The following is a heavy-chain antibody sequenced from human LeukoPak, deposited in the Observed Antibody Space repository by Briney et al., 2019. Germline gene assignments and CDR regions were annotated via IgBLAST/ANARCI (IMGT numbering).Heavy chain of an antibody. V-gene: IGHV1-2*02. Sequence: ASVKDSCKASGYTFTGYYMHWVRQAPGQGLEWMGWINPNSGGTNYAQKFQGRVTMTRDTSISTAYMELSRLRSDDTAVYYCARERADCSSTSCYILAFDIWGQGTMVTVSS. CDR2: INPNSGGT. J-gene: IGHJ3*02. CDR3: ARERADCSSTSCYILAFDI. CDR1: GYTFTGYY. D-gene: IGHD2-2*02.